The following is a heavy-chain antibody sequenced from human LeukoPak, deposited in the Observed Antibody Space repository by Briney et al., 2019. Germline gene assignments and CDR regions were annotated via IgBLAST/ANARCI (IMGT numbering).Heavy chain of an antibody. J-gene: IGHJ4*02. D-gene: IGHD6-13*01. CDR1: GITFSDYS. V-gene: IGHV3-21*01. Sequence: PGGSLRLSCAASGITFSDYSMNWVRQAPGEGLEWVSSIDGSSSYIYYADSVKGRFAISRDNANNSLYLQMNSLRAEDTAVYYCARDYSTSSWGQGTLVTVSS. CDR3: ARDYSTSS. CDR2: IDGSSSYI.